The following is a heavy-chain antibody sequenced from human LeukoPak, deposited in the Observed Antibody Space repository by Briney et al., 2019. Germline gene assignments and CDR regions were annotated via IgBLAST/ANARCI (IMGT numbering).Heavy chain of an antibody. Sequence: GGSLSLSCAASGFTFSSYAMHWVRQAPGKGLEWVAVISYDGSNKYYADSVKGRFTISRDNSKNTLYLQMNSLRAEDTAVYYCARDSAYYYDSSGYYDYFDYWGQGTLVTVSS. CDR2: ISYDGSNK. D-gene: IGHD3-22*01. V-gene: IGHV3-30-3*01. CDR3: ARDSAYYYDSSGYYDYFDY. J-gene: IGHJ4*02. CDR1: GFTFSSYA.